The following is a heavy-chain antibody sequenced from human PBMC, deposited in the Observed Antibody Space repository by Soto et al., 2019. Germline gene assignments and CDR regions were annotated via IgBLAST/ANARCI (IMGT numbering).Heavy chain of an antibody. CDR2: INHSGST. CDR3: ARDGRGTTVTDNYWYFDL. D-gene: IGHD4-17*01. Sequence: PSETLSLTCTVSGGSISSYYWSWIRQPPGKGLEWNGEINHSGSTNYNPSLKSRVTISVDTSKNQFSLKLSSVTAADTAVYYCARDGRGTTVTDNYWYFDLWGRGTLVTVSS. CDR1: GGSISSYY. V-gene: IGHV4-34*01. J-gene: IGHJ2*01.